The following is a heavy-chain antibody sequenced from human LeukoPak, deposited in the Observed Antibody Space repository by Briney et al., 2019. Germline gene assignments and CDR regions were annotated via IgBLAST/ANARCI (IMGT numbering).Heavy chain of an antibody. CDR1: GFTFSSYA. CDR2: ISYDGSNK. D-gene: IGHD6-19*01. Sequence: GGSLRLSCAASGFTFSSYAMHWVRQAPGKGLEWVAVISYDGSNKYYADSVKGRFTISRDNSKNTLYLQMNSLRAEDTAVYYCARVRRAVAGRVYYFDYWGQGTLVTVSS. CDR3: ARVRRAVAGRVYYFDY. V-gene: IGHV3-30-3*01. J-gene: IGHJ4*02.